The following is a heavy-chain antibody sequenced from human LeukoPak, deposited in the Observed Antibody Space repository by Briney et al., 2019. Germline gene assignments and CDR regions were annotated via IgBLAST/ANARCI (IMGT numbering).Heavy chain of an antibody. CDR2: ISFSSTHI. V-gene: IGHV3-21*06. J-gene: IGHJ4*02. D-gene: IGHD3-10*01. CDR3: AKDGSGSYY. Sequence: GGSLRLSCAASGFIFSNYGMSWVRQAPGKGLEWVSSISFSSTHIYYADSIQGRFTISRDNAENSLYLQMNSLRAEDTAVYYCAKDGSGSYYWGQGTLVTVSS. CDR1: GFIFSNYG.